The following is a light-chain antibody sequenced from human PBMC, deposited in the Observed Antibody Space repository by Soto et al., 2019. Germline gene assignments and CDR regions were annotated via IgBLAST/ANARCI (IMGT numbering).Light chain of an antibody. Sequence: EIVLTQSPATLSLSPGERATLSCRASQSFSSHLAWYQQKPGQAPRLLIYDASKRATGIPARFSGRGSGTDFTHPISRLEPEDFAVYYCQQRSNWPPVITFGQGTRLEIK. CDR1: QSFSSH. CDR3: QQRSNWPPVIT. CDR2: DAS. V-gene: IGKV3-11*01. J-gene: IGKJ5*01.